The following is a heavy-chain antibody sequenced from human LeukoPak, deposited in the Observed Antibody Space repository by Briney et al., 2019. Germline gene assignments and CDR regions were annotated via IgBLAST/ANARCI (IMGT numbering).Heavy chain of an antibody. CDR3: AKLPYFYSSGWYGPVDAFDI. J-gene: IGHJ3*02. D-gene: IGHD6-19*01. Sequence: GGSLRLSCAASGLTFSSYAMSWVRQAPGKGLEWVSAISGSGGSTYYADSVKGRFTISRDNSKNTLYLQMNSLRAEDTAVYYCAKLPYFYSSGWYGPVDAFDIWGQGTMVTVSS. V-gene: IGHV3-23*01. CDR1: GLTFSSYA. CDR2: ISGSGGST.